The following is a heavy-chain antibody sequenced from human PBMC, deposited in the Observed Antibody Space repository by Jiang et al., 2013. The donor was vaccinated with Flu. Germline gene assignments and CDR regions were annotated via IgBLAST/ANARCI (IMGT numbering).Heavy chain of an antibody. J-gene: IGHJ4*02. D-gene: IGHD3-16*01. Sequence: KPTQTLTLTCTFSGFSLTADMVGVGWIRQPPGQALEWLALIYWDDDKRYSPSLKSRLTIAKDTSKSQVVLTLTNMDPVDTATYFCVRVRKGFYYGSPYFDYWGQGTLVAVSS. CDR2: IYWDDDK. CDR3: VRVRKGFYYGSPYFDY. V-gene: IGHV2-5*02. CDR1: GFSLTADMVG.